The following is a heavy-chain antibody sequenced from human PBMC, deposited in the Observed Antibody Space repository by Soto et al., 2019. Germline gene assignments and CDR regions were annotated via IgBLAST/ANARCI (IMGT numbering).Heavy chain of an antibody. J-gene: IGHJ6*02. D-gene: IGHD1-26*01. CDR2: IIPIFGTA. Sequence: SVKVSCKASGGTFSSYAISWVRQAPGQGLEWMGGIIPIFGTANYAQKFQGRVTITADESTSTAHMELSSLRSEDTAVYYCARDPFMRAVGSSYYYYYYGMDVWGQVATVTVSS. V-gene: IGHV1-69*13. CDR3: ARDPFMRAVGSSYYYYYYGMDV. CDR1: GGTFSSYA.